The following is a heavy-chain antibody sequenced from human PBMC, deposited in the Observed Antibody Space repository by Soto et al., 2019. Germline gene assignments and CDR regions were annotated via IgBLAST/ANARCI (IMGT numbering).Heavy chain of an antibody. CDR3: VKTSSGWPNCPDL. CDR2: ISGSGGST. Sequence: PGGSLRLSCAASGFTFSSHAMSWVRQAPGKGLEWVSAISGSGGSTYYADSVKGRFTISRDNSKNTLYLQMNSLRAEDTAVYYCVKTSSGWPNCPDLWRQGILVTVTS. D-gene: IGHD6-19*01. V-gene: IGHV3-23*01. CDR1: GFTFSSHA. J-gene: IGHJ1*01.